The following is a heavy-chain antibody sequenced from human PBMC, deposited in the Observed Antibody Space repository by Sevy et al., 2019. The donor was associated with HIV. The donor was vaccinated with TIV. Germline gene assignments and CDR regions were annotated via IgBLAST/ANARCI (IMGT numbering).Heavy chain of an antibody. CDR2: MSYDGSNK. V-gene: IGHV3-30*09. J-gene: IGHJ6*02. CDR3: ARGLAALPGYYYGIDV. Sequence: GGSLRLSCAASGFTFSSYPMNWVRQAPGKGLEWVAVMSYDGSNKYFADSVKGRFAVSRDNSKNTLYLQMSSLRAEDTAVYYCARGLAALPGYYYGIDVWGLGTTVTVSS. D-gene: IGHD6-6*01. CDR1: GFTFSSYP.